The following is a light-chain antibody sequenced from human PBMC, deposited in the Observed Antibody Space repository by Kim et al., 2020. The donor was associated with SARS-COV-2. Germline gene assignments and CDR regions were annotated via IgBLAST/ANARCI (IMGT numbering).Light chain of an antibody. CDR3: LAWDSSLAV. J-gene: IGLJ3*02. CDR2: QDT. V-gene: IGLV3-1*01. Sequence: SYELTQPPSVSVSPGQKVSITCSGDKLGNKYACWYQQKPGQSPVLVIYQDTERPSGIPERFSGSNSGNTATLTISGTQAMDEADYYCLAWDSSLAVFGGGTQLTVL. CDR1: KLGNKY.